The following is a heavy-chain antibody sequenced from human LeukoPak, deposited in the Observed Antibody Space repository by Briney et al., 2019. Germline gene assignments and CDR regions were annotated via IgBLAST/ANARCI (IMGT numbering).Heavy chain of an antibody. CDR2: ISGYNGNT. Sequence: GASVNVSCRASGYTFTTYGISWVRQAPGQGLEWMGWISGYNGNTYDAQKLQGRVTMTRETSTTTAYMELRSLRSDDTAVYYCARDLYYGSGSYYNDAFDIWGQGTMVTVSS. D-gene: IGHD3-10*01. CDR1: GYTFTTYG. V-gene: IGHV1-18*04. J-gene: IGHJ3*02. CDR3: ARDLYYGSGSYYNDAFDI.